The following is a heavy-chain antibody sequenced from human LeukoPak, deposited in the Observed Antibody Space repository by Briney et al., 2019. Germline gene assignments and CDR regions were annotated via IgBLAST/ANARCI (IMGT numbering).Heavy chain of an antibody. V-gene: IGHV4-39*01. Sequence: SETLSLTCSVSGGSISGTSYYWGWIRQPPGKGLEWIGSTYYSASTYYNPSLKSRVTISVDTSKNQFSLSLNSVPAADTAVYYCARETNWSDSSGYITYFYHYMDVWGKGTTVTVSS. CDR1: GGSISGTSYY. CDR3: ARETNWSDSSGYITYFYHYMDV. D-gene: IGHD3-22*01. CDR2: TYYSAST. J-gene: IGHJ6*03.